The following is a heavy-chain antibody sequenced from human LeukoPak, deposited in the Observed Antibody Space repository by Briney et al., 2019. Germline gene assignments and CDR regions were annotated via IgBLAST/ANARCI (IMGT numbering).Heavy chain of an antibody. V-gene: IGHV3-23*01. CDR1: GFTFSSYA. CDR3: AKDPRDSSSWRIPFDI. D-gene: IGHD6-13*01. Sequence: HPGGSLRLSCAASGFTFSSYAMSWVRQAPGKGLEWVSAISGSGGSTYYADSVKGRFTISRDNSKNTLYLQMNSLRAEDTAVYYCAKDPRDSSSWRIPFDIWGQGTMVTVSS. J-gene: IGHJ3*02. CDR2: ISGSGGST.